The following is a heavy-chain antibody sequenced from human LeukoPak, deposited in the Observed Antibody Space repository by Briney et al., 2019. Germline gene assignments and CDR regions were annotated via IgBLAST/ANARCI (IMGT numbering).Heavy chain of an antibody. D-gene: IGHD3-16*01. Sequence: GASVKVSCKASGYTFTGYYMHWVRQAPGQGLEWMGWINPNRGGTNYAQQFHGRVTMTRDTSISTAYMQLSRLTSDDTAVYFCARLGSSDIWGQGTMVTVSS. CDR2: INPNRGGT. CDR3: ARLGSSDI. J-gene: IGHJ3*02. V-gene: IGHV1-2*02. CDR1: GYTFTGYY.